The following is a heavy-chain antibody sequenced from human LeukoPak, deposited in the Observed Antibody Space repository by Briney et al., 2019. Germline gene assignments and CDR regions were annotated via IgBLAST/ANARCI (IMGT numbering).Heavy chain of an antibody. CDR2: ISYDGSNK. V-gene: IGHV3-30*18. Sequence: GGSLRLSCAASGFTFSSYGMHWVRQAPGKGLEGVAVISYDGSNKYYADSVKGRFAISRGNYKNTLYLQMNSLRAEDTAVYYCAKDGHYYGSGSYFPAWGQGTMVTVSS. CDR1: GFTFSSYG. J-gene: IGHJ3*01. CDR3: AKDGHYYGSGSYFPA. D-gene: IGHD3-10*01.